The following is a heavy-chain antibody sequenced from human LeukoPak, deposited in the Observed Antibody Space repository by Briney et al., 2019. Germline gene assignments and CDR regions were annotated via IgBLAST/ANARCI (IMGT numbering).Heavy chain of an antibody. Sequence: ASVKVSCKASGYTFTSYYMHWVRQAPGQGLEWMGVINPSGGSTSYAQKFQGRVTMTRDTSTSTVYMELSSLRSDDTAVYYCAREIPYPDCGSSGCYGPWDYWGQGTLVTVSS. CDR3: AREIPYPDCGSSGCYGPWDY. CDR2: INPSGGST. D-gene: IGHD2-2*01. CDR1: GYTFTSYY. J-gene: IGHJ4*02. V-gene: IGHV1-46*01.